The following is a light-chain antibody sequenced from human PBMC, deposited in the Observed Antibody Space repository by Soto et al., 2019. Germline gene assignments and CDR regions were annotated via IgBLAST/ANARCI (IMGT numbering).Light chain of an antibody. Sequence: EIVMTQSPATLSVSPGERATLSCRASQRVSSNLAWYQQKPCQAPRLLIYGASTRATGIPARFSGSGSGTEFNLTISSLQSEDFAVYYCQQYNNWPPLTFGGGTKVEIK. CDR1: QRVSSN. V-gene: IGKV3-15*01. CDR3: QQYNNWPPLT. CDR2: GAS. J-gene: IGKJ4*01.